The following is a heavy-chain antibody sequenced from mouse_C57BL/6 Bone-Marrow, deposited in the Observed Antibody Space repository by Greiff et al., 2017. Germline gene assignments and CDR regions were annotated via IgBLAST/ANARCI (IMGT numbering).Heavy chain of an antibody. Sequence: EVKLMESGGGLVKPGGSLKLSCAASGFTFSSYAMSWVRQTPEKRLEWVATISDGGSYTSYPDNVKGRFTISRDNAKNTLYLQMSHLKSEDTAMYYCGRVRAGTGFAYWGQGTLVTVSA. CDR3: GRVRAGTGFAY. V-gene: IGHV5-4*03. CDR1: GFTFSSYA. D-gene: IGHD4-1*01. CDR2: ISDGGSYT. J-gene: IGHJ3*01.